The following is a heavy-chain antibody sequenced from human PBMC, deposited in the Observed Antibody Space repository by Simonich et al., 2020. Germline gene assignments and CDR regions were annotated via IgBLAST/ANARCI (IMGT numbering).Heavy chain of an antibody. Sequence: GGGLVQPGGSLRLSCAASGVTFSSYAMSWVRQAPGKGLEWVSAISGRCGSTYYADSVKGRFTISRENSKNTLYLQMNSLRAEDTAVYYCAKDLGERITMIVVVIDAFDIWGQGTMVTVSS. CDR2: ISGRCGST. CDR3: AKDLGERITMIVVVIDAFDI. CDR1: GVTFSSYA. J-gene: IGHJ3*02. D-gene: IGHD3-22*01. V-gene: IGHV3-23*01.